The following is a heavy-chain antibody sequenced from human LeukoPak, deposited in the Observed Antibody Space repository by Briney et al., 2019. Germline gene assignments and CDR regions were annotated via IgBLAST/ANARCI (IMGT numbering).Heavy chain of an antibody. CDR2: IKQDGSEK. CDR1: GFTLSSYW. D-gene: IGHD6-19*01. V-gene: IGHV3-7*01. Sequence: GGSLRLSCAASGFTLSSYWMSWVRQAPGKGLEWVANIKQDGSEKYYVDSVKGRFTISRDNAKNSLYLQMNSLRAEDTAVYYCATVAGTVYWGQGTLVTVSS. J-gene: IGHJ4*02. CDR3: ATVAGTVY.